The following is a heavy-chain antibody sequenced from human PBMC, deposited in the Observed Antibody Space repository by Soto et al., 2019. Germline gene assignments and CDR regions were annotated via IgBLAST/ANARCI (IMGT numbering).Heavy chain of an antibody. CDR2: ISAYNGNT. V-gene: IGHV1-18*04. J-gene: IGHJ6*02. D-gene: IGHD3-3*01. CDR3: ARAIFGVVISNGMHV. CDR1: GYTFTSYG. Sequence: ASVKVSCRASGYTFTSYGISWVRQASGQGLEWMGWISAYNGNTNYAQKLQGRVTMTTDTSTSTAYMELRSLRSDDTAVYYCARAIFGVVISNGMHVWGQGTTVTVSS.